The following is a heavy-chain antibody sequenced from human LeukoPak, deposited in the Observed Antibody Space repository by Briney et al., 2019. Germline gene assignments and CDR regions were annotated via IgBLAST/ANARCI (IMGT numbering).Heavy chain of an antibody. V-gene: IGHV4-39*07. J-gene: IGHJ4*02. CDR2: IYYSGST. Sequence: PSETLSLTCTVSGGSISSSSYYWGWIRQPPGKGLEWIGSIYYSGSTNYNPSLKSRVTISVDTSKNQFSLKLSSVTAADTAVYYCARGLTKRMYYFDYWGQGTLVTVSS. D-gene: IGHD4-11*01. CDR1: GGSISSSSYY. CDR3: ARGLTKRMYYFDY.